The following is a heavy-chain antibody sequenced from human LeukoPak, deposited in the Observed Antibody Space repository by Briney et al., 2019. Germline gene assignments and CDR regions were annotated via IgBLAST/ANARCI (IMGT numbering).Heavy chain of an antibody. D-gene: IGHD5-12*01. CDR3: ARVSSGYDPQP. CDR2: ISSSSSYI. CDR1: GFTFSSYS. V-gene: IGHV3-21*01. J-gene: IGHJ5*02. Sequence: GGSLRLPCAASGFTFSSYSMNWVRQAPGKGLEWVSSISSSSSYIYYADSVKGRFTISRDNAKNSLYLQMNSLRAEDTAVYYCARVSSGYDPQPWGQGTLVTVSS.